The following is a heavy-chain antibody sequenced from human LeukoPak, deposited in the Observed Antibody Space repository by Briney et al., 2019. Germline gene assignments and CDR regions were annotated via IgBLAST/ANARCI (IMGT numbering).Heavy chain of an antibody. CDR2: IYYTGIT. D-gene: IGHD2-2*02. V-gene: IGHV4-59*01. CDR1: GGSIISYY. Sequence: SETLSLTCTVSGGSIISYYWSWIRQPPGKGLECIGYIYYTGITNYNASLKSRVTISVDTSKNQFSLELTSVTAADTAVYYCARDYRYCSSTGCYNYYHMDVWGKGSTVTVSS. CDR3: ARDYRYCSSTGCYNYYHMDV. J-gene: IGHJ6*03.